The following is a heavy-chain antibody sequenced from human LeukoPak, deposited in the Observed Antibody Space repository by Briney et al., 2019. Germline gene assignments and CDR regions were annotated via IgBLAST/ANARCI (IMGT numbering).Heavy chain of an antibody. CDR1: GYSISSGYY. V-gene: IGHV4-38-2*02. CDR3: ARVVPVITMVRGVIGAFDI. J-gene: IGHJ3*02. D-gene: IGHD3-10*01. Sequence: SETLSLTCTVSGYSISSGYYWGWIRQPPGKGLEWIGSIYHSGSTYYNPSLKSRVTISVDTSKNQFSLKPSSVTAADTAVYYCARVVPVITMVRGVIGAFDIWGQGTMVTVSS. CDR2: IYHSGST.